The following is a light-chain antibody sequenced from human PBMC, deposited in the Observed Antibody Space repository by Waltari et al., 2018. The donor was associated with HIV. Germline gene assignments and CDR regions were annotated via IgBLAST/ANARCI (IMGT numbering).Light chain of an antibody. CDR3: LAWDTNLGGWV. J-gene: IGLJ3*02. Sequence: LNQPPTTPQHSGQTAPVTCITHNNHVDHQGAPSVQHRKGHPPKRLSHRNNKRPAGVSERFSASRAGDTTFLTISGLQSEDEADYFCLAWDTNLGGWVFGGGTHLTV. CDR2: RNN. CDR1: NNHVDHQG. V-gene: IGLV10-54*04.